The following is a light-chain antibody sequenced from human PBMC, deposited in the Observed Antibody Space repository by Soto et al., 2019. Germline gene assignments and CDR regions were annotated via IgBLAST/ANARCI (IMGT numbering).Light chain of an antibody. CDR1: QNINKW. Sequence: DIQMTQSPSTLSGSVGDRVTITCRASQNINKWVAWYQQKSGKAPKLLIFQASSLEPGVPSRFSGSGSGTEFTLTISSLQPDDSATYYFQQYSTYWTFGQGTKVQI. CDR2: QAS. CDR3: QQYSTYWT. J-gene: IGKJ1*01. V-gene: IGKV1-5*03.